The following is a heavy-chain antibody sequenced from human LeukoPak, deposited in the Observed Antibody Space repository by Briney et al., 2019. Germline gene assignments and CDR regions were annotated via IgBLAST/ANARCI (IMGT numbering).Heavy chain of an antibody. CDR2: IYSGGST. Sequence: PGGSLRLSCAASGFTVSSNYMSWVRQAPGKGLEWVSVIYSGGSTYYADSVKGQFTISRDNSKNTLYLQMNSLRAEDTAVYYCAKDRLYYYGSGTQYGMDVWGHGTTVTVSS. CDR3: AKDRLYYYGSGTQYGMDV. J-gene: IGHJ6*02. CDR1: GFTVSSNY. D-gene: IGHD3-10*01. V-gene: IGHV3-53*05.